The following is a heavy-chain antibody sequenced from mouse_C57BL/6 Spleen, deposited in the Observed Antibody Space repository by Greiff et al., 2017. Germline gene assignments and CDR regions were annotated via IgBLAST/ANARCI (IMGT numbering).Heavy chain of an antibody. CDR1: GYTFTSYW. CDR3: AISPYDYDPFWYAMDY. J-gene: IGHJ4*01. V-gene: IGHV1-74*01. Sequence: QVQLQHPEAELVKPGASVKVSCKASGYTFTSYWMHWVKQRPGQGLEWIGRIHPSDSDTNYNQKFKGKATLTVDKSSSTAYMQLSSLTSEDSAVYYCAISPYDYDPFWYAMDYWGQGTSVTVSS. D-gene: IGHD2-4*01. CDR2: IHPSDSDT.